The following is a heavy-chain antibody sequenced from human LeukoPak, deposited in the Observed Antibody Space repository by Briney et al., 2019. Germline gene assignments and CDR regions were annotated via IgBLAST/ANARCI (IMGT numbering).Heavy chain of an antibody. CDR2: IFYSGST. V-gene: IGHV4-30-4*08. D-gene: IGHD7-27*01. Sequence: SETLSLTCTVSSGSISSGDYYWSWIRQPPGKGLEWLGYIFYSGSTYYNPSLKSRLSITVDTSKNQFSLKLSSVTAADTAVYYCARARTGTDYWGQGTLVTVSS. CDR1: SGSISSGDYY. CDR3: ARARTGTDY. J-gene: IGHJ4*02.